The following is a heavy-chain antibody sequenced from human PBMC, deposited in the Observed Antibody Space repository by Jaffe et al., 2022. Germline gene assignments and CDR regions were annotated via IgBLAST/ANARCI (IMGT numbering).Heavy chain of an antibody. CDR1: GGSISSGSYY. CDR3: ARHRFGELSVFDY. CDR2: IYTSGST. Sequence: QVQLQESGPGLVKPSQTLSLTCTVSGGSISSGSYYWSWIRQPAGKGLEWIGRIYTSGSTNYNPSLKSRVTISVDTSKNQFSLKLSSVTAADTAVYYCARHRFGELSVFDYWGQGTLVTVSS. V-gene: IGHV4-61*02. J-gene: IGHJ4*02. D-gene: IGHD3-10*01.